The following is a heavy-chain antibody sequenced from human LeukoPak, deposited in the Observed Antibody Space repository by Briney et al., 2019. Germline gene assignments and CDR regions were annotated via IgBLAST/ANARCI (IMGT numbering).Heavy chain of an antibody. Sequence: ASVKVSCKASGYTFTGYYMHWVRQAPGQGLEWMGWINPNSGGTNYAQKFQGRVTMTRDTSISTAYMELSRLRSDDTAVYYCASSITMIVVVTPAPNSDYWGQGTLVTVSS. V-gene: IGHV1-2*02. J-gene: IGHJ4*02. CDR2: INPNSGGT. CDR1: GYTFTGYY. CDR3: ASSITMIVVVTPAPNSDY. D-gene: IGHD3-22*01.